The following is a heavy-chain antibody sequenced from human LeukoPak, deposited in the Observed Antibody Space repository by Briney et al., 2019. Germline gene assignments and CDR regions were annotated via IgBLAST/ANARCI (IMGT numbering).Heavy chain of an antibody. CDR2: IVVGSGNT. V-gene: IGHV1-58*01. D-gene: IGHD6-19*01. CDR3: AAGHRAVAGLSNY. Sequence: GASVKVSCKASGFTFTSSAVQWVRQARGQRLEWIGWIVVGSGNTNYAQKFQERVTITRDMSTSTAYMELSSLRSEDTAVYYCAAGHRAVAGLSNYWGQGTLVTVSS. CDR1: GFTFTSSA. J-gene: IGHJ4*02.